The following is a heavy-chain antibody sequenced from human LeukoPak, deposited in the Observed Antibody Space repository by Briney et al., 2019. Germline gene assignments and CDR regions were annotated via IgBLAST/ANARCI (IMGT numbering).Heavy chain of an antibody. J-gene: IGHJ4*02. CDR2: ISAYNANT. Sequence: GASVKVSCKASGYTFTSYTISWVRQAPGQGLEWMGWISAYNANTAYTRQLQGRVTMTTDTSTSTVYMELRSLRSDDTAVYYCARNSTTGAMDYWGQGTLVTVSS. D-gene: IGHD2-8*01. V-gene: IGHV1-18*01. CDR1: GYTFTSYT. CDR3: ARNSTTGAMDY.